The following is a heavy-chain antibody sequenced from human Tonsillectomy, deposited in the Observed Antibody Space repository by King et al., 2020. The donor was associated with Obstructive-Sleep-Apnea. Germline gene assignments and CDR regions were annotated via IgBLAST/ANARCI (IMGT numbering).Heavy chain of an antibody. CDR1: GFAFPTYT. CDR3: ARGVGNYYYGMDV. J-gene: IGHJ6*02. D-gene: IGHD1-14*01. CDR2: VSSDGNNK. V-gene: IGHV3-30-3*01. Sequence: QLVQSGGGVVRPGASLRLSCSASGFAFPTYTIHWVRQTPGKGLEWGAHVSSDGNNKYYADSVKGRFTISRDNSKDTLYLDMYSLRPEDTAFYYCARGVGNYYYGMDVWGQGTTVTVS.